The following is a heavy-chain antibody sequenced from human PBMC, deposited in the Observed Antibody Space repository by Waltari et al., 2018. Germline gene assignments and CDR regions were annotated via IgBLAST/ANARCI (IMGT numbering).Heavy chain of an antibody. CDR1: GYTFTDHA. CDR2: SNTNNQNP. D-gene: IGHD3-16*01. J-gene: IGHJ4*02. CDR3: ARELLGGGAFDS. Sequence: QVQLVQSGSELKKPGASVKVSCKASGYTFTDHAMTWVRQAPGKGVQFLGGSNTNNQNPFYARGFAGRLVFSLDTSMRTAYMDITSLKTEDTAVYYCARELLGGGAFDSWGQGTLVSVSS. V-gene: IGHV7-4-1*02.